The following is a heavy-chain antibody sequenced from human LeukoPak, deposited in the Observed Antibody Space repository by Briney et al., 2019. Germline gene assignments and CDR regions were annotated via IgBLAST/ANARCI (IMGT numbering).Heavy chain of an antibody. CDR2: ISNDGGGT. D-gene: IGHD3-22*01. CDR1: GFIFNNYG. J-gene: IGHJ5*02. V-gene: IGHV3-23*01. CDR3: AKGSSGYFLDL. Sequence: PGGSLRLSCAASGFIFNNYGLVWVRQAPGKGLEWVSAISNDGGGTTYADFVKGRFTISRDNSKNTLFLQMNSLRADDTALYYFAKGSSGYFLDLWGQGTLVTVSS.